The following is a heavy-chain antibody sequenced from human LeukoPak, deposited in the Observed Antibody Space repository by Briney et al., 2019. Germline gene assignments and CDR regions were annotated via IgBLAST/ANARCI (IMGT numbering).Heavy chain of an antibody. D-gene: IGHD3/OR15-3a*01. CDR1: GGSISSYY. V-gene: IGHV4-4*07. Sequence: KPSETLSLTCTVSGGSISSYYWSWIRQPAGKGLEWIGRIYSSGSTNHNPSLKSRVTMSVDTSQNQFSLRLSSVTAADTAVYYCARDGGFLDAFGFGDIWGQGTKVNVSS. CDR3: ARDGGFLDAFGFGDI. J-gene: IGHJ3*02. CDR2: IYSSGST.